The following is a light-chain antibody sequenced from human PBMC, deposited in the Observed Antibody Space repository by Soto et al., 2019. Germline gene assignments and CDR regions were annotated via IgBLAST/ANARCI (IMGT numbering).Light chain of an antibody. CDR2: GAS. CDR3: QQYNDWPPLT. V-gene: IGKV3-15*01. Sequence: EIAMTQSPATLSVSPGGRATLSCRASQSISSNLAWYQHKPGQAPRLLIYGASTRATGIPARFSGSGSGTEFTLTISSLQSEDFAVYYCQQYNDWPPLTFGGGTKVDIK. CDR1: QSISSN. J-gene: IGKJ4*01.